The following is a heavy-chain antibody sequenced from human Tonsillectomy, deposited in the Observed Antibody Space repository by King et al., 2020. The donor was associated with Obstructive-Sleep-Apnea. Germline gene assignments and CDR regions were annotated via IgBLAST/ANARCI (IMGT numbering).Heavy chain of an antibody. CDR3: GKDLDAYVSGYADH. V-gene: IGHV1-18*01. CDR1: GYRFNAFG. Sequence: QVHLVQSGPEVKKPGASVRVSCKASGYRFNAFGISWVRQAPGQGLEWVGWISGYDGHANYAQKFHDRITMTTDTSTSTAYMDLRSLTSDAPAVYYCGKDLDAYVSGYADHWGQGTLVTVSS. CDR2: ISGYDGHA. J-gene: IGHJ4*02. D-gene: IGHD5-12*01.